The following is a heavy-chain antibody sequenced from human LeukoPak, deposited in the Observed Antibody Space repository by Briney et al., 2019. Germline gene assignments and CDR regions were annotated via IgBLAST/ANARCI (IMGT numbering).Heavy chain of an antibody. CDR2: IKQDGSEK. CDR1: GFTFSSYW. Sequence: GGSLRLSCAASGFTFSSYWMSWVRQAPGKGLEWVANIKQDGSEKYYVDSVKGRFTISRDNAKNSLYLQMNSLRAEDTAVYYCARLYYYDSSGSYYFDYWGQGTLVTVSS. D-gene: IGHD3-22*01. V-gene: IGHV3-7*01. CDR3: ARLYYYDSSGSYYFDY. J-gene: IGHJ4*02.